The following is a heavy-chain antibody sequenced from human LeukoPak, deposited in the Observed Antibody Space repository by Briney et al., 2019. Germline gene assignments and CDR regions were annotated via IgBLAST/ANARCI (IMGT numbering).Heavy chain of an antibody. CDR2: IYGST. Sequence: SEILSLTCTVSGGSIRSYYWSWIRQPPGKGLEWIGYIYGSTNYNPSLKSRVTISVDTSKNQLSLKLSSVTAADTAVYYCAASGGVITRFDYWGQGTLVTVSS. CDR1: GGSIRSYY. V-gene: IGHV4-59*08. J-gene: IGHJ4*02. D-gene: IGHD3-10*01. CDR3: AASGGVITRFDY.